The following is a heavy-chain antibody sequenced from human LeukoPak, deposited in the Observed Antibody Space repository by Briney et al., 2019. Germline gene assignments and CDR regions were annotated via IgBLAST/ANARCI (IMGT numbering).Heavy chain of an antibody. CDR3: ARDGSIRGYYYGMDV. J-gene: IGHJ6*02. V-gene: IGHV4-30-2*01. CDR2: IYHSGST. D-gene: IGHD1-26*01. CDR1: GFTFSSYS. Sequence: LRLSCAASGFTFSSYSMNWVRQPPGKGLEWIGYIYHSGSTYYNPSLKSRVTISVDRSKNQFSLKLSSVTAADTAVYYCARDGSIRGYYYGMDVWGQGTTVTVSS.